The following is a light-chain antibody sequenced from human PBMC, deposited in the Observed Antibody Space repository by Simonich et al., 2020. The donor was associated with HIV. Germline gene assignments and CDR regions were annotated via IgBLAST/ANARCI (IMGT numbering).Light chain of an antibody. CDR1: SGPVSTNDY. CDR3: VLYMGSGNWV. J-gene: IGLJ3*02. CDR2: STN. Sequence: QTVVTQEPSFSVSPGGTVTLTCGLSSGPVSTNDYPSWYQQTPGQAPRTLIYSTNTRSSGVTYRFSGSILGNKAALTITGAPADDESDYYCVLYMGSGNWVFGGGTKLTVL. V-gene: IGLV8-61*01.